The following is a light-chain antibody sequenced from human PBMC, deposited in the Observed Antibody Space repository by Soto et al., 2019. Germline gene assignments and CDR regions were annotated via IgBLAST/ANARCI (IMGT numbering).Light chain of an antibody. CDR2: DVS. V-gene: IGLV2-14*03. CDR3: SSYASSNSVV. J-gene: IGLJ3*02. Sequence: QSALTQPASVSGSPGQSITISCTGTNSDVGAYNYVSWYQQNPGKAPKLMIYDVSNRPSGVSNRFSGSKSGNTASLTISGLQAEDEAHYYCSSYASSNSVVFGGGTKLTVL. CDR1: NSDVGAYNY.